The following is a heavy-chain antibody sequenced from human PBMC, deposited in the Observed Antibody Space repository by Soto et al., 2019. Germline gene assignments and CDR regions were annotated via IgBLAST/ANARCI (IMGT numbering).Heavy chain of an antibody. CDR1: GGSFSGYY. CDR3: ARVSDILTGYYKHAFDI. Sequence: PSETLSLTCAVYGGSFSGYYWSWIRQPPGKGLEWIGEVNHSGSTNYNPSLKSRVTISVDTSKNQFSLKLSSVTAADTAVYYCARVSDILTGYYKHAFDIWDQGTMVTVSS. V-gene: IGHV4-34*01. CDR2: VNHSGST. J-gene: IGHJ3*02. D-gene: IGHD3-9*01.